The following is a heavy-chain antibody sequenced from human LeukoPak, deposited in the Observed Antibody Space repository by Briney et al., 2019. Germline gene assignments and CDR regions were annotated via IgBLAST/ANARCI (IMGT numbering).Heavy chain of an antibody. J-gene: IGHJ4*02. CDR1: GFTFSSYA. V-gene: IGHV3-23*01. CDR2: ISGSGGST. Sequence: GGSLRLSCAASGFTFSSYAMSWVRQAPGKGLEWVSAISGSGGSTYYADSVKGRFTISRDNSKNTLYLQMNSLRAEDTAVYYCARGPEMATITPYYFDYWGQGTLVTVSS. D-gene: IGHD5-24*01. CDR3: ARGPEMATITPYYFDY.